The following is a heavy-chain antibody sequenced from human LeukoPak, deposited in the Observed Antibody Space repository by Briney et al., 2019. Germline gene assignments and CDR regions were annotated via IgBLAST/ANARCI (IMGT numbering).Heavy chain of an antibody. V-gene: IGHV3-21*01. J-gene: IGHJ6*02. Sequence: GSLRLSCAASGFTFSSYSMNWVRQAPGKGLEWVSSISSSSSYIYYADSVKGRFTISRDNAKNSLYLQMNSLRAEDTAVYYCARESPPNQGVYYYYYGMDVWGQGTTVTVSS. CDR1: GFTFSSYS. CDR2: ISSSSSYI. D-gene: IGHD1-14*01. CDR3: ARESPPNQGVYYYYYGMDV.